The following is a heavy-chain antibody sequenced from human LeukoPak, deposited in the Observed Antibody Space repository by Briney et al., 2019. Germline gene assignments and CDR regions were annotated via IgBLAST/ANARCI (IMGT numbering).Heavy chain of an antibody. V-gene: IGHV3-7*01. D-gene: IGHD3-10*01. Sequence: PGGSLRLSCGASGFNFTTYWMGWVRQAPGKGLEWVANIKQDGTEKYYVDSVKGRFTISRDNAKKSLYLQMNSLRVEDTAVYYCAKLAKYFYGSETYYFFEHWGQGTPVTASS. CDR2: IKQDGTEK. J-gene: IGHJ4*02. CDR3: AKLAKYFYGSETYYFFEH. CDR1: GFNFTTYW.